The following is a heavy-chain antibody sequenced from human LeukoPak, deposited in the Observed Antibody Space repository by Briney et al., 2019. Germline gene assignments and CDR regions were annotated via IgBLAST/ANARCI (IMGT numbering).Heavy chain of an antibody. V-gene: IGHV4-59*08. CDR3: ARRGSSGWPFFDY. D-gene: IGHD6-19*01. CDR2: IYYSGST. CDR1: GDSISSYY. J-gene: IGHJ4*02. Sequence: SETLSLTCTVSGDSISSYYWSWIRQPPGKGQEWIGYIYYSGSTNYNPSLKSRVTISVDTSKNQFSLKVSSVTAADTAVYYCARRGSSGWPFFDYWGQGTLVTVSS.